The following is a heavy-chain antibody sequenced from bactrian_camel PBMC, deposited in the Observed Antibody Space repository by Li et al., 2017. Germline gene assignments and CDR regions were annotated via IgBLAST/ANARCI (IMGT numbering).Heavy chain of an antibody. D-gene: IGHD1*01. Sequence: HVQLVESGGGSVQAGGSLRLSCTASGLTFGSHCMGWFRQAPGKEREGVAAIWPDGGSTYYLEPVRGRFTISQDYYKNTVYLQMKNLKPEDTAMYYCAADPCGLGEEHFLRDLAVSHWGQGTQVTVS. CDR3: AADPCGLGEEHFLRDLAVSH. J-gene: IGHJ4*01. V-gene: IGHV3-3*01. CDR2: IWPDGGST. CDR1: GLTFGSHC.